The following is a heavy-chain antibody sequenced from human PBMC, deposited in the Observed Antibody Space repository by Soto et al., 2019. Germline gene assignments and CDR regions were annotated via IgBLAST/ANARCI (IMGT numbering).Heavy chain of an antibody. CDR3: ARGGDYGSGTIDY. V-gene: IGHV3-30-3*01. D-gene: IGHD3-10*01. CDR2: ISYDGSNK. CDR1: GFTFSSYA. Sequence: QVQLVESGGGVVQPGRSLRLSCAASGFTFSSYAMHWVRQAPGKGLEWVAVISYDGSNKYYADSVKGRFTISRDNSKNTLYLQMNSLRAEDTAVYYCARGGDYGSGTIDYWGQGTLVTVSS. J-gene: IGHJ4*02.